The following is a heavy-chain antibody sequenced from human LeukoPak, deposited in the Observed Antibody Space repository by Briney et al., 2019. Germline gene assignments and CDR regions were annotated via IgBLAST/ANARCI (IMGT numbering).Heavy chain of an antibody. J-gene: IGHJ3*02. Sequence: GGPLKSPCKRPESRLISSWIGGAGQMQGKGLDGMGIIYPGDTDTRYNPSHQGQANSSADKSISTAYLQWSSLKASDTPMSYCARYERTRYPTVNNHDAFDMWGEGTMVTVSS. V-gene: IGHV5-51*01. D-gene: IGHD4-17*01. CDR3: ARYERTRYPTVNNHDAFDM. CDR2: IYPGDTDT. CDR1: ESRLISSW.